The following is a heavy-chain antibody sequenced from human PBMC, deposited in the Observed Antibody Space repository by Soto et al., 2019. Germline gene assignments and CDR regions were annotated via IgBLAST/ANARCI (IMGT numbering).Heavy chain of an antibody. D-gene: IGHD5-18*01. V-gene: IGHV3-48*03. CDR3: ARAATALYFDY. CDR2: ISSSGSTI. J-gene: IGHJ4*02. CDR1: RFTFSSYE. Sequence: AGGSLRLSCAASRFTFSSYEMNWARQAPGKGLEWVSYISSSGSTIYYADSVKGRFTVSRDNTKNSLYLQMNSLRAEDTAVYYCARAATALYFDYWGQGTLVTVSS.